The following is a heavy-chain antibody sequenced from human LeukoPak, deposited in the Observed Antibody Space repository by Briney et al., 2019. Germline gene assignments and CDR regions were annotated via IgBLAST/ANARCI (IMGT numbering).Heavy chain of an antibody. CDR3: ARVNSGYDSERFDY. J-gene: IGHJ4*02. Sequence: GSLRLSCAASGFTFSSYAMHWVRQAPGKGLEWVAVISYDGSNKYYADSVRGRFTISRDNSKNTLYLQMNSLRAEDTAVYYCARVNSGYDSERFDYWGQGTLVTVSS. CDR2: ISYDGSNK. D-gene: IGHD5-12*01. V-gene: IGHV3-30-3*01. CDR1: GFTFSSYA.